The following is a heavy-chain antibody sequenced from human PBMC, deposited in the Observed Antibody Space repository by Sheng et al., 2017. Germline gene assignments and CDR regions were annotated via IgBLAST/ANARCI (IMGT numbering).Heavy chain of an antibody. Sequence: VQLQQWGAGLLKPSETLSLTCAVYGGSFSGYYWSWIRQPPGKGLEWIGEINHSGSTNYNPSLKSRVTISVDTSKNQFSLKLSSVTAADTAVYYCARAVRYDFWSGYRGPMDVWGQGTTVTVSS. CDR3: ARAVRYDFWSGYRGPMDV. CDR2: INHSGST. D-gene: IGHD3-3*01. J-gene: IGHJ6*02. V-gene: IGHV4-34*01. CDR1: GGSFSGYY.